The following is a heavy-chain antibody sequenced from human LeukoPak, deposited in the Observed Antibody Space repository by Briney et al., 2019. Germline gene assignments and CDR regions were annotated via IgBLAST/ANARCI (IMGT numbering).Heavy chain of an antibody. J-gene: IGHJ4*02. D-gene: IGHD3-22*01. CDR3: ARQEGSYDSSGYYFY. V-gene: IGHV5-51*01. Sequence: GESLKISCKASGYSFTSYWIGWVRQMPGKGLEWMGIIYPGDSDTRYSPSFQGQVTISADKSISTAYLQWSSLKASDTAMYYCARQEGSYDSSGYYFYWGQGTLVTVSS. CDR2: IYPGDSDT. CDR1: GYSFTSYW.